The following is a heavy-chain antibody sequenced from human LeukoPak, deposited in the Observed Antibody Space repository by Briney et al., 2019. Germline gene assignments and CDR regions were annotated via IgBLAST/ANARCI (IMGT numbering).Heavy chain of an antibody. D-gene: IGHD2-2*01. CDR1: GGSISSYY. V-gene: IGHV4-59*12. CDR2: IYYSGST. CDR3: ARRVDIVVVPAGGWFDP. J-gene: IGHJ5*02. Sequence: SETLSLTCTVSGGSISSYYWSWIRQPPGKGLEWIGYIYYSGSTNYNPSLKSRVTISVDRSKNQFSLKLSSVTAADTAVYYCARRVDIVVVPAGGWFDPWGQGTLVTVSS.